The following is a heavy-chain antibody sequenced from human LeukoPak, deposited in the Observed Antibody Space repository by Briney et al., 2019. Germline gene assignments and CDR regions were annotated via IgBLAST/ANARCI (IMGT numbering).Heavy chain of an antibody. V-gene: IGHV3-30*02. Sequence: PGGSLRLSCAASGFTFSSYGMHWVRQAPGKGLEWVAFIRYDGSNKYYADSVKGRFTISRDNSKNTLYLQMNSLRAEDTAVYYCAKDLTGSYNPENAFDIWGQGTMVTVSS. J-gene: IGHJ3*02. CDR1: GFTFSSYG. CDR2: IRYDGSNK. CDR3: AKDLTGSYNPENAFDI. D-gene: IGHD1-26*01.